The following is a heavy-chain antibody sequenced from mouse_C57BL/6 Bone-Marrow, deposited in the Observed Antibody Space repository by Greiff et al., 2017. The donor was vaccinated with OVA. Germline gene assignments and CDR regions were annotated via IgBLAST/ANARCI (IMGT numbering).Heavy chain of an antibody. Sequence: VQLQQSGAELMKPGASVKLSCKATGYTFTGYWIEWVKQRPGQGLEWIGEILPGSGGTNYNEKFKGKATFTAETSSNTAYMPLSSLTPEVSAIYYSARRRSDYGCWGYWYFDVWGTGTTVTVSS. CDR1: GYTFTGYW. V-gene: IGHV1-9*01. CDR2: ILPGSGGT. D-gene: IGHD2-4*01. CDR3: ARRRSDYGCWGYWYFDV. J-gene: IGHJ1*03.